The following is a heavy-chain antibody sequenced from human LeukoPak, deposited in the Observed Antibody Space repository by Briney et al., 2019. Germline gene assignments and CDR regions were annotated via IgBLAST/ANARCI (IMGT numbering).Heavy chain of an antibody. V-gene: IGHV3-11*04. D-gene: IGHD1-26*01. CDR3: ARDYYGY. J-gene: IGHJ4*02. Sequence: GGSLRLSCAASGFTFSDYYMSWIRQAPGKGLEWVSYISTGVSSKFYAESVKGRFTISRDNAKNTLYLQMNSLRVEDMAVYYCARDYYGYWGQGTLVTVSS. CDR1: GFTFSDYY. CDR2: ISTGVSSK.